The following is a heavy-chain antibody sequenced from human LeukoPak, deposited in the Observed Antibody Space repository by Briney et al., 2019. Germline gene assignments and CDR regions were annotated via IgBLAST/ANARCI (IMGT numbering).Heavy chain of an antibody. CDR1: GGSISSSSYY. Sequence: PSETLSLTCTVSGGSISSSSYYWGWIRQPPGKGLEWIGSIYHSGSTYYNPSLKSRVTISVDTSKNQFSLKLSSVTAADTAVYYCARLSRYSSSWPFWGQGTLVTVSS. D-gene: IGHD6-13*01. CDR2: IYHSGST. J-gene: IGHJ4*02. CDR3: ARLSRYSSSWPF. V-gene: IGHV4-39*01.